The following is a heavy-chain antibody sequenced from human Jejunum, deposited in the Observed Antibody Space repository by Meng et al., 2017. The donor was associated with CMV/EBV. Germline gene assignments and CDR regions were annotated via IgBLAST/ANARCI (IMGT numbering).Heavy chain of an antibody. CDR1: GFTFSNYP. D-gene: IGHD5-24*01. CDR2: ISYDESDQ. J-gene: IGHJ4*02. Sequence: ASGFTFSNYPLPWVRQAPGKGLEWVAVISYDESDQYYADSVKGRFTISRDYSKNTLYLQMNSLRGDDTAVYYCARENDYNNYFDLWGQGTRVTVSS. V-gene: IGHV3-30*01. CDR3: ARENDYNNYFDL.